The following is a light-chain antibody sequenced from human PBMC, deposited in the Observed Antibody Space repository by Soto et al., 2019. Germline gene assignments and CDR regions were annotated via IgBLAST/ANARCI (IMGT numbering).Light chain of an antibody. J-gene: IGLJ2*01. CDR2: DVS. CDR1: SSDVGGYDY. CDR3: SSYTSSSTLVV. Sequence: QSVLTQAASVSGSPGQSITMSCSGTSSDVGGYDYVSWYQQHPGKAPKLLIYDVSDRPSGISNRFSGSKSGNTASLTISGLQPEDEADYYCSSYTSSSTLVVFGGGTKLTVL. V-gene: IGLV2-14*03.